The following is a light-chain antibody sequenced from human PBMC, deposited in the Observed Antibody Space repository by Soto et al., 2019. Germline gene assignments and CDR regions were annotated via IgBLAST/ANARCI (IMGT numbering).Light chain of an antibody. CDR1: QNIGRW. V-gene: IGKV1-5*01. Sequence: DIQMTQSPSTMSASIGDRVTISCRASQNIGRWLAWYQQKQGTAPNLLIYRPSNLRGWVPSRVSGGGSGTEFTLTISSLQSEDFAVYYCQQYHNLWTFGQGTKVDIK. CDR3: QQYHNLWT. CDR2: RPS. J-gene: IGKJ1*01.